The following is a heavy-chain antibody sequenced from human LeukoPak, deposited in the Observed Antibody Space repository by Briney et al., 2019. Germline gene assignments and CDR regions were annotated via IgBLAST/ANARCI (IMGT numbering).Heavy chain of an antibody. Sequence: PGGSLRLSCAASGFTFNHYAMHWVRQAPGKGREWVAVIWYDGSIKYYADSVKGRFTLSRDNSKNTVYLQMNSLRVEDTAVYYCARWGSSSDLDYWGQGTLVTVSS. CDR1: GFTFNHYA. CDR2: IWYDGSIK. V-gene: IGHV3-33*01. J-gene: IGHJ4*02. CDR3: ARWGSSSDLDY. D-gene: IGHD6-6*01.